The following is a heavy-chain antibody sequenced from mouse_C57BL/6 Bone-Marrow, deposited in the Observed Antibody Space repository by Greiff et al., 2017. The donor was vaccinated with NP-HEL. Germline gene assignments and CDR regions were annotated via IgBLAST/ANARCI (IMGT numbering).Heavy chain of an antibody. D-gene: IGHD2-4*01. Sequence: VHVKQSGAELVRPGASVKLSCTASGFNIKDDYMHWVKQRPEQGLAWIGWIDPENGDTEYASKFQGKATITADTSSNTAYLQLSSLTSEDTAVYYCTTYYYDSAWFAYWGQGTLVTVSA. CDR2: IDPENGDT. CDR1: GFNIKDDY. J-gene: IGHJ3*01. CDR3: TTYYYDSAWFAY. V-gene: IGHV14-4*01.